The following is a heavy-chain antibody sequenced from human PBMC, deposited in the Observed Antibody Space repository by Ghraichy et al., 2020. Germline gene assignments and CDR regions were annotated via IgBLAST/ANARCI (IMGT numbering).Heavy chain of an antibody. CDR3: ARDKGTNAAEDGFDP. CDR1: DYTFTTYG. D-gene: IGHD1-14*01. V-gene: IGHV1-18*04. CDR2: ISGKNDDV. J-gene: IGHJ5*02. Sequence: ASVKVSCKASDYTFTTYGISWVRQAPGQGLEGMGWISGKNDDVNYAQKVQGRVTMTTDTSTSTAYMELRSLRSDDTAVYYCARDKGTNAAEDGFDPWGKGTLVTVSS.